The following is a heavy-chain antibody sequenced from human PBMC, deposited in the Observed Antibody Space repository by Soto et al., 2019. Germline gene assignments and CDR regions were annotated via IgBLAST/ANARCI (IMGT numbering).Heavy chain of an antibody. Sequence: SLTCVISRDIVSSNGACWNWIRQSPSRGLQWLGRIYYRSKWFHDYAASVESRMAINPDTSRNQFSLQLNYVTPEDTAVYYCARVHCSAGTCLDGLDFWGQGTTVTVSS. J-gene: IGHJ6*02. CDR2: IYYRSKWFH. D-gene: IGHD2-15*01. CDR1: RDIVSSNGAC. CDR3: ARVHCSAGTCLDGLDF. V-gene: IGHV6-1*01.